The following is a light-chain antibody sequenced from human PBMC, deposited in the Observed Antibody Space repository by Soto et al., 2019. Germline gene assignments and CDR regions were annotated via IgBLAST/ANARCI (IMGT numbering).Light chain of an antibody. J-gene: IGKJ1*01. CDR3: QQSYSSPPT. Sequence: EIQMTQSPSSLSASVKDRVIITCRASQSISNHLNWYQQKPGKAPKLLIFAASSLQSGVPSRFSGSRSGPDFTLTISSLQPEDFATYYCQQSYSSPPTFGQGTKVDIK. CDR2: AAS. V-gene: IGKV1-39*01. CDR1: QSISNH.